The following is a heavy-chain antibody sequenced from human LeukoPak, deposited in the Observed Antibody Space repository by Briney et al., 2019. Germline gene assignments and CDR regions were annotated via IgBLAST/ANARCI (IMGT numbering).Heavy chain of an antibody. CDR3: AKDLGVTPKAAAGYFDY. D-gene: IGHD6-13*01. J-gene: IGHJ4*02. CDR2: IQYDGSNK. CDR1: GFTFSSYG. Sequence: PGGSLRLSCAASGFTFSSYGMHWVRQVPGKGLEWAAFIQYDGSNKYYADSVKGRFTISRDNSKNTLYLQMNSLRAEDTAVYYCAKDLGVTPKAAAGYFDYWGQGTLVTVSS. V-gene: IGHV3-30*02.